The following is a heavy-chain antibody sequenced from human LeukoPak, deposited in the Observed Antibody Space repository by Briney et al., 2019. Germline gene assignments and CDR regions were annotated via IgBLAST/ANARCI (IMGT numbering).Heavy chain of an antibody. V-gene: IGHV4-39*07. J-gene: IGHJ4*02. CDR3: ARTVLRGFSGFDN. CDR1: GGSISSSSYY. D-gene: IGHD3-10*01. CDR2: IYYSGST. Sequence: SETLSLTCTVSGGSISSSSYYWGWIRQPPGKGLEWIGSIYYSGSTYYNPSLKSRVTISVDTSKNQFSLKLSSVTAADTAVYFCARTVLRGFSGFDNWGQGTLVTVSS.